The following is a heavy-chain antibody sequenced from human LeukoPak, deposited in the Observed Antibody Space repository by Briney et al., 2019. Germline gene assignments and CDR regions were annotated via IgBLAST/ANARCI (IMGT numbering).Heavy chain of an antibody. CDR1: GFTFSSYA. CDR2: ISYDGSNK. CDR3: ARVWDDSSGDGDY. J-gene: IGHJ4*02. V-gene: IGHV3-30*04. Sequence: GGSLRLSCAASGFTFSSYAMHWVRQAPGKGLEWVAVISYDGSNKYYADSVKGRFTISRDNSKNTLYLQMNSLRAEDTAVYYCARVWDDSSGDGDYWGQGTLVTVSS. D-gene: IGHD3-22*01.